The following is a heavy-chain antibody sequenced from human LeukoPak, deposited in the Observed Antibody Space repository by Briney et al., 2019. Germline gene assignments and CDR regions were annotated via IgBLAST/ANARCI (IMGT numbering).Heavy chain of an antibody. J-gene: IGHJ4*02. CDR1: GFTFSSYE. CDR3: AKSQRGLSD. D-gene: IGHD6-25*01. CDR2: ISSSGSTI. V-gene: IGHV3-48*03. Sequence: GGSLRLSCAASGFTFSSYEMHWVRQAPGKGLEWVSYISSSGSTIYYADSVKGRFTISRDNSKNSLYLQMNSLRAEDTALYYCAKSQRGLSDWGQGTLVTVSS.